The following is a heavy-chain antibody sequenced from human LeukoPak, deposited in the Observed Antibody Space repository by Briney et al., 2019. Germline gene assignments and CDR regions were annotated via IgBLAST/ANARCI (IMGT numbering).Heavy chain of an antibody. Sequence: PSETLSLTCAVYGGSFSGYYWSWIRQPPGKGLEWTEEINHSGSTNYNPSLKSRVTISVDTSKNQFSLKLSSVTAADTAVYYCARGRGSSGWYGGFDYWGQGTLVTASS. V-gene: IGHV4-34*01. J-gene: IGHJ4*02. CDR3: ARGRGSSGWYGGFDY. CDR1: GGSFSGYY. CDR2: INHSGST. D-gene: IGHD6-19*01.